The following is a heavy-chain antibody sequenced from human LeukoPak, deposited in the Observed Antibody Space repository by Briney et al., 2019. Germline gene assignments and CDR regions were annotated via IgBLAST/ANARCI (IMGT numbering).Heavy chain of an antibody. Sequence: ASVKVSCKASGYTFTGYYMHWVRQAPGQGLEWMGWINPNSGGTNYAQKFQGRVTMTRDTSISTAYMELSRLRSDDTAVYYCAITEGYDYVWGSYRTYDYYYMDVWGKGTTVTVSS. V-gene: IGHV1-2*02. J-gene: IGHJ6*03. CDR1: GYTFTGYY. D-gene: IGHD3-16*02. CDR3: AITEGYDYVWGSYRTYDYYYMDV. CDR2: INPNSGGT.